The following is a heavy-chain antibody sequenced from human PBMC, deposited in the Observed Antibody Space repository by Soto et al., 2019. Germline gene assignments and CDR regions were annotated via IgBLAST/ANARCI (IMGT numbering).Heavy chain of an antibody. CDR2: ISYDGSNK. CDR3: AKDKGERYCSSTSCSFHYYYYGMDV. D-gene: IGHD2-2*01. Sequence: GGSLRLSCAASGFTFSSYGMHWVRQAPGKGLEWVAVISYDGSNKYYADSVKGRFTISRDNSKNTLYLQMNSLRAEDTAVYYCAKDKGERYCSSTSCSFHYYYYGMDVWGQGTTVTVSS. CDR1: GFTFSSYG. V-gene: IGHV3-30*18. J-gene: IGHJ6*02.